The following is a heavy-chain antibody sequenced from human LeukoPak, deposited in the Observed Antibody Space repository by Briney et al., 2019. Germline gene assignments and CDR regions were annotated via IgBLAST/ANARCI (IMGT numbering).Heavy chain of an antibody. CDR1: GFSVSRNY. CDR2: ISSGGST. V-gene: IGHV3-66*01. J-gene: IGHJ6*02. Sequence: GGSLRLSCAASGFSVSRNYMSWARPAPGKGLEWVSIISSGGSTHYADSVKGRFAISRDNSKNTVYLQMNSLRAEDTAVYYCATRGLSGYYYGMDVWGQGTTVTVSS. D-gene: IGHD3/OR15-3a*01. CDR3: ATRGLSGYYYGMDV.